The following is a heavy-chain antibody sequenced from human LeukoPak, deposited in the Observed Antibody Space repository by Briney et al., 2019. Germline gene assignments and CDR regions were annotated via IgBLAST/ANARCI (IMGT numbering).Heavy chain of an antibody. J-gene: IGHJ4*02. V-gene: IGHV3-48*01. Sequence: GGSLRLSCAASGFTFSNAWMNWVRQAPGKGLEWVLDIDTSSSTIYYADSVKGRFTISRDNAKNSLYLQMSSLRAEDTAVYYCAKDPGAFPYFFDSWGQGTLVTVSS. D-gene: IGHD4/OR15-4a*01. CDR2: IDTSSSTI. CDR1: GFTFSNAW. CDR3: AKDPGAFPYFFDS.